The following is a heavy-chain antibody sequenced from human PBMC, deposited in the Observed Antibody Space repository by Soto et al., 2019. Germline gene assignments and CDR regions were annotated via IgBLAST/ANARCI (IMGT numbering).Heavy chain of an antibody. V-gene: IGHV4-30-2*01. CDR1: GGSISSGGYS. CDR2: IYHSAST. CDR3: ARVHDILTGYQDY. D-gene: IGHD3-9*01. J-gene: IGHJ4*02. Sequence: SETLSLTCAVSGGSISSGGYSWSWIRQPPGKGLELIGYIYHSASTYYNPSLKSRVTISVDTSKNQFSLIVSSVTAADTAVYYCARVHDILTGYQDYWGQGTLVTVSS.